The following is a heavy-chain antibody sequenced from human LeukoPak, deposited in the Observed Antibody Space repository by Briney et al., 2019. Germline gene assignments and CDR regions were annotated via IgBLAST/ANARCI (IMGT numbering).Heavy chain of an antibody. CDR3: AKDISRKWSGPPTYYYYGMDV. Sequence: GRSLRLSCAASGFTFDDYAMHWVRQAPGKGLEWVSGISWNSGSIGYADSVKGRFTISRDNAKNSLYLQMNSLRAEDTALYYCAKDISRKWSGPPTYYYYGMDVWGQGTTVTVSS. D-gene: IGHD3-3*01. CDR2: ISWNSGSI. V-gene: IGHV3-9*01. CDR1: GFTFDDYA. J-gene: IGHJ6*02.